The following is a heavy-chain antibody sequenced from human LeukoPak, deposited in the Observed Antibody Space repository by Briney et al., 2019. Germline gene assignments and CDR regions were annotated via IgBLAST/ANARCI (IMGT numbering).Heavy chain of an antibody. Sequence: SVKVSCKASGGTFSSYAISWVRQAPGQGLEWMGGIIPIFGTANYAQKFQGRVTITADESTSTAYMELGSLRSEDAAMYYCARDPTTVYYYGMDVWGQGTTVTVSS. J-gene: IGHJ6*02. CDR3: ARDPTTVYYYGMDV. V-gene: IGHV1-69*13. CDR1: GGTFSSYA. CDR2: IIPIFGTA. D-gene: IGHD4-11*01.